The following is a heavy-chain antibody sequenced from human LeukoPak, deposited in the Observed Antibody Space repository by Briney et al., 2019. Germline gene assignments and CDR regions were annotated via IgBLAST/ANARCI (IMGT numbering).Heavy chain of an antibody. J-gene: IGHJ4*02. CDR3: ARERASTFAFDY. CDR2: IIPILGIA. Sequence: ASVKVSCKASGGTFSSYAISWVRQAPGQGLEWMGRIIPILGIANYAQKFQGRVTITADKSTSTAYMELSSLRSEDTAVYYCARERASTFAFDYWGQGTLVTVSS. V-gene: IGHV1-69*04. D-gene: IGHD3-16*01. CDR1: GGTFSSYA.